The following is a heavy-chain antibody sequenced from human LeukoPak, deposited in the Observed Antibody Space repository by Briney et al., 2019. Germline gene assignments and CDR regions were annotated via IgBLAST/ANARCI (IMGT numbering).Heavy chain of an antibody. J-gene: IGHJ4*02. CDR2: IYYSGST. V-gene: IGHV4-31*03. CDR3: ARDGGTLSGSSYDY. Sequence: PSETLSLTCTVSGGSISSGGYYWSRIRQHPGKGLEWIGYIYYSGSTYYNPSLKSRVTISVDTSKNQFSLKLSSVTAADTAVYYCARDGGTLSGSSYDYWGQGTLVTVSS. D-gene: IGHD1-26*01. CDR1: GGSISSGGYY.